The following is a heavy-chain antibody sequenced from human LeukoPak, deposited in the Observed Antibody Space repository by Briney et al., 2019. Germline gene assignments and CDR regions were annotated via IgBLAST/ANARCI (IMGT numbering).Heavy chain of an antibody. V-gene: IGHV3-74*01. J-gene: IGHJ4*02. CDR1: GFTFSTYA. Sequence: GGSLRLSCAASGFTFSTYAMSWVRQAPGKGLEWVSHIKGDGSGTIYADSVKGRFTISGDNAKNTVYLLMTSLSVEDTAVYYCVRGTMSTPGLDYWGQGILVTVSS. CDR2: IKGDGSGT. D-gene: IGHD3-10*02. CDR3: VRGTMSTPGLDY.